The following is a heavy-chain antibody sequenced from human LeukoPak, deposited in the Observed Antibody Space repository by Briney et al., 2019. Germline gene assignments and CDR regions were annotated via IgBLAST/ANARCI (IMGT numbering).Heavy chain of an antibody. J-gene: IGHJ4*02. V-gene: IGHV4-39*01. CDR3: ARLGYSYGIDY. CDR2: IYYSGST. D-gene: IGHD5-18*01. Sequence: SETLSLTCTVSGGSISSSSYSWGWIRQPPGKGLEWIGSIYYSGSTYYNPSLKSRVTISVDTSKNQFSLKLSSVTAADTAVYYCARLGYSYGIDYWGQGTLVTVSS. CDR1: GGSISSSSYS.